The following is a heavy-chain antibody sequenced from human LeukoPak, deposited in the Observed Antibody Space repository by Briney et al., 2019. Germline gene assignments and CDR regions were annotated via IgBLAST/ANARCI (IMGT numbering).Heavy chain of an antibody. D-gene: IGHD3-22*01. J-gene: IGHJ3*02. CDR2: IYHSGST. CDR3: ARGYYDSSGYYDAFDI. V-gene: IGHV4-4*02. Sequence: SETLSLTCAVSGGSISSSNWWSWIRQPPGKGLEWIGEIYHSGSTNYNPSLKSRVTISVDKYKTQFSLKLSSVTAADTAVYYCARGYYDSSGYYDAFDIWGQGTMVTVSS. CDR1: GGSISSSNW.